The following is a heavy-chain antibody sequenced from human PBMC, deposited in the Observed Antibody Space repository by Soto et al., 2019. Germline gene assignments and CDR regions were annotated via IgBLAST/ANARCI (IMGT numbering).Heavy chain of an antibody. Sequence: VQLVESGGGLVQPGGSLRLSCAASGFTFSSDWMHWVRQVPGKGLVWVSLISSDGSDIRYADSVKGRFTISRDNAKNTLYLQMSSLRAEDTAVYYCAGSRPHFYMDVWGKGTTVTVSS. CDR2: ISSDGSDI. J-gene: IGHJ6*03. CDR1: GFTFSSDW. CDR3: AGSRPHFYMDV. V-gene: IGHV3-74*01. D-gene: IGHD6-13*01.